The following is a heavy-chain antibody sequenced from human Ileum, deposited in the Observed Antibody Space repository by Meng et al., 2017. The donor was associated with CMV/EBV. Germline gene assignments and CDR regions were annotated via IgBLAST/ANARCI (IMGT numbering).Heavy chain of an antibody. Sequence: GESLKISCAASGFTFSSYWMSWVRQAPGKGLEWVANIKQDGSEKYYVDSVKGRFTISRDNAKNSLYLQMNSLRAEDTAVYYCARGGGRGPPDYWGQGTLVTVSS. D-gene: IGHD3-16*01. CDR1: GFTFSSYW. CDR2: IKQDGSEK. CDR3: ARGGGRGPPDY. J-gene: IGHJ4*02. V-gene: IGHV3-7*01.